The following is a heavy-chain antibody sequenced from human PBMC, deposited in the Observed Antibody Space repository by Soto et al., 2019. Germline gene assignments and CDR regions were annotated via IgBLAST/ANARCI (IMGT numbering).Heavy chain of an antibody. CDR2: MYHTGST. Sequence: PSETLSLTCGVSGSSMSSGPLWGWIRQSPGKGLERIGSMYHTGSTFYSPSLQSRVSIALGTSKNQFSPALTSVTAADTAVYYCAGDQLDREGFEPGGEGALVTVSS. J-gene: IGHJ5*02. CDR3: AGDQLDREGFEP. V-gene: IGHV4-38-2*02. CDR1: GSSMSSGPL. D-gene: IGHD1-1*01.